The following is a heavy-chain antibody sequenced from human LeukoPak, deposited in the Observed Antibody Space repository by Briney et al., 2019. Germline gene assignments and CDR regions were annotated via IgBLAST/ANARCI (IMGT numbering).Heavy chain of an antibody. Sequence: SETLSLTCTVSGYSISSGYYWGWIRQPPGKGLEWIGSIYHSGSTFYNPSLKSRVTISVDTSKNQFSLKLSSVTAADTAVYYCARGFRGGGSNWYYYYYMDVWGKGTTVTVSS. CDR2: IYHSGST. CDR1: GYSISSGYY. CDR3: ARGFRGGGSNWYYYYYMDV. J-gene: IGHJ6*03. D-gene: IGHD1-26*01. V-gene: IGHV4-38-2*02.